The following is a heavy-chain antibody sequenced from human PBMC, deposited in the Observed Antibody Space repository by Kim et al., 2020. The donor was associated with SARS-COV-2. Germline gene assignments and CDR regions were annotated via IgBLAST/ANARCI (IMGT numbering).Heavy chain of an antibody. V-gene: IGHV6-1*01. D-gene: IGHD6-13*01. CDR2: TYYRSKWYN. Sequence: SQTLSLTCAISGDSVSSNSAAWNWLRQSPSRGLEWLGRTYYRSKWYNDYAVSVKSRITINPDTSKNQFSLQLNSVTPEDTAVYYCARVPMSSAAGNAAAFDYWGQGTLVTVSS. CDR3: ARVPMSSAAGNAAAFDY. CDR1: GDSVSSNSAA. J-gene: IGHJ4*02.